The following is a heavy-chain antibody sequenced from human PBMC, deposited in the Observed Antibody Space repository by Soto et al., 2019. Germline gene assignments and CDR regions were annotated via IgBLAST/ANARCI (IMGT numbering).Heavy chain of an antibody. CDR2: ISYDGSNK. J-gene: IGHJ2*01. CDR3: ARDVRQQHVLWYFDL. Sequence: QVQLVESGGGVVQPGRSLRLSCAASGFTFSSYAMHWVRQAPGKGLEWVAVISYDGSNKYYADSVNGRFTISRDNSKNTLDLEMNSLRAEDTAVYYCARDVRQQHVLWYFDLWGRGTLVTVSS. D-gene: IGHD6-6*01. V-gene: IGHV3-30-3*01. CDR1: GFTFSSYA.